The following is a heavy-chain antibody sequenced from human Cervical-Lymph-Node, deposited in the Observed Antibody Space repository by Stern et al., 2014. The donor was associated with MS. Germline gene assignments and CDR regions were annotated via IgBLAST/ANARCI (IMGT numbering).Heavy chain of an antibody. CDR3: TKAWES. V-gene: IGHV1-8*01. Sequence: QLVQSGAEVKKPGASVKVSCKASGYIFSSDDINWVRQASGQGLEWMAWINPDSGDTGYAQKFQGRVTLTRDTSINTACMEMTSLTSDDTAIYYCTKAWESWGQGTLITVSS. CDR2: INPDSGDT. D-gene: IGHD1-26*01. CDR1: GYIFSSDD. J-gene: IGHJ5*02.